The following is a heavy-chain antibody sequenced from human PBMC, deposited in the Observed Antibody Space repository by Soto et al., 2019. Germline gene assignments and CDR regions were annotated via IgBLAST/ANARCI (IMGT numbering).Heavy chain of an antibody. J-gene: IGHJ4*02. V-gene: IGHV1-2*02. CDR3: ARVSREWFGELSTFDY. D-gene: IGHD3-10*01. CDR2: INPNSGGT. Sequence: ASVKVSCKASGYTFAGYYMHWVRQTPGQGLEWMGWINPNSGGTNYAQKFQGRVTMTRDTSISTAYMEVSRLRSDDTAVYYCARVSREWFGELSTFDYWGQGTLVTVSS. CDR1: GYTFAGYY.